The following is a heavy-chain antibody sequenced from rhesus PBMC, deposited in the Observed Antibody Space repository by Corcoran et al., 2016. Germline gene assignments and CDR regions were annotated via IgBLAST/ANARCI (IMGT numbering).Heavy chain of an antibody. CDR2: IGGDSSYT. J-gene: IGHJ3*01. CDR1: GFTFSGYE. V-gene: IGHV3-115*02. CDR3: ARRGVTTFAFDF. Sequence: EVQLAESGGGLVKPWGSLRLSCAASGFTFSGYEMHWFRQVPGTGLESVSVIGGDSSYTQYADSVKGRFTISRDNAKNSLSLQMNSLRAEDTAVYYCARRGVTTFAFDFWGQGLRVTVSS. D-gene: IGHD4-23*01.